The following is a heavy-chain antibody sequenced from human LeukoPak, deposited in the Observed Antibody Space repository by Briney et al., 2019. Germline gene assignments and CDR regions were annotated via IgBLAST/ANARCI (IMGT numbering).Heavy chain of an antibody. CDR1: GFTFDDYA. J-gene: IGHJ3*02. D-gene: IGHD5-18*01. Sequence: GGSLRLSCAASGFTFDDYAMHWVRQAPGKGLEWVSGISWNSGSIGYADSVKGRFTISSDNAKNSLYLQMNSLRAEDTALYYCAKDLDTLAYAFDIWGQGTMVTVSS. CDR3: AKDLDTLAYAFDI. V-gene: IGHV3-9*01. CDR2: ISWNSGSI.